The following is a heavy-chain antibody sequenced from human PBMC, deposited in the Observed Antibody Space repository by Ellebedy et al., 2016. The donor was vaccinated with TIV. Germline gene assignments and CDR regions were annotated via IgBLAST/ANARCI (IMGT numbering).Heavy chain of an antibody. CDR3: TTGFSTAWHDHY. CDR1: RFTISSAW. V-gene: IGHV3-15*01. D-gene: IGHD3-3*01. CDR2: INSKSAGGTT. J-gene: IGHJ4*02. Sequence: PGGSLRLSCAASRFTISSAWMSWVRQAPGTGLEWVGRINSKSAGGTTDSAAPGKGRFTISRDDLENTLSLQMNSLKAEDTAVYYCTTGFSTAWHDHYWGQGTLVTVSS.